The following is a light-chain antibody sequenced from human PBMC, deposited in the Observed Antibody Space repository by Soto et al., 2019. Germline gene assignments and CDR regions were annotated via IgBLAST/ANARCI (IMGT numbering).Light chain of an antibody. CDR3: QQYGSPWT. J-gene: IGKJ1*01. CDR2: GAS. CDR1: QSVSSSY. V-gene: IGKV3-20*01. Sequence: EIVLTQSPGTLSLSPGERATLSCRASQSVSSSYLVWYQQKPGQAPRLLIYGASSRATGIPDRFSGSGSGTDFTLTISRLGPEDFAVYYCQQYGSPWTFGQGTKVEIK.